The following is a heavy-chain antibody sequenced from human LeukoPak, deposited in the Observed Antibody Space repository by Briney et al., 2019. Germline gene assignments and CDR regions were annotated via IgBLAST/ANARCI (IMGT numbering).Heavy chain of an antibody. J-gene: IGHJ2*01. CDR1: GGSISSGDYY. Sequence: SQTLSLTCTVSGGSISSGDYYWSWIRQPRGTGLEWIGYIYYSGSTYYNPSLKSRVTISVDTSKNQFSLKLNSVTAADTAVHYCVREVPWVWNFDLWGRGTLVTVSS. CDR3: VREVPWVWNFDL. CDR2: IYYSGST. V-gene: IGHV4-30-4*01. D-gene: IGHD1-26*01.